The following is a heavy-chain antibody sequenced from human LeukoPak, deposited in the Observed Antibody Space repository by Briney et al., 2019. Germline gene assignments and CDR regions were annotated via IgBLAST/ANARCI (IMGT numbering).Heavy chain of an antibody. Sequence: GRSLRLSCVASGFTFNIYGMHWVRQAPGKGLEWVAVISHEGSNQYYADSVKGRFTISRDNSKNTVFLQMNSLRAEDTAVYFCAKELSSGLPENRGQGTLVTVSS. CDR3: AKELSSGLPEN. V-gene: IGHV3-30*18. CDR1: GFTFNIYG. J-gene: IGHJ4*02. D-gene: IGHD6-19*01. CDR2: ISHEGSNQ.